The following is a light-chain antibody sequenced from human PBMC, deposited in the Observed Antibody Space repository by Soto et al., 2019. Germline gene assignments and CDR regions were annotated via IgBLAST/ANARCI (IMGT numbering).Light chain of an antibody. CDR3: QHYNSYLDA. J-gene: IGKJ1*01. V-gene: IGKV1-5*03. CDR1: QTISSW. Sequence: FQMTQSPSSVSASVGARVTVTCRASQTISSWLAWYQQKPGKAPKLLIYKASTLKSGVPSRFSGSGSGTEFTLTISSLQPDDFTTYYCQHYNSYLDAFGQVANVDI. CDR2: KAS.